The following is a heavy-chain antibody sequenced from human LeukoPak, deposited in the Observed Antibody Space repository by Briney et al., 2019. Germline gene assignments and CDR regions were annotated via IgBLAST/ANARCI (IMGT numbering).Heavy chain of an antibody. CDR1: GGTFSSYA. J-gene: IGHJ6*03. CDR3: ARARAHSGSYYVLFYYYYMDV. CDR2: IIPIFGTA. Sequence: ASVKVSCKASGGTFSSYAISWVRQAPGQGLEWMGGIIPIFGTANYAQKFQGRVTITRNTSISTAYMELSSLRSEDTAVYYCARARAHSGSYYVLFYYYYMDVWGKGTTVTVSS. D-gene: IGHD1-26*01. V-gene: IGHV1-69*05.